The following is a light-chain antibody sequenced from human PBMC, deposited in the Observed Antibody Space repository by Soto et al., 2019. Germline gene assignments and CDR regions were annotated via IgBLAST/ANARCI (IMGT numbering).Light chain of an antibody. J-gene: IGKJ1*01. CDR1: QSLSGW. Sequence: DIQMTQSPSTLSASVGDRVTITCRASQSLSGWLAWYQQKPGKAPELLIYDASTLEGGVPSRFSGSGSGTEFSLTITSLQPDDFATFYCQQYSSSSRTFGQGTNVDNK. V-gene: IGKV1-5*01. CDR2: DAS. CDR3: QQYSSSSRT.